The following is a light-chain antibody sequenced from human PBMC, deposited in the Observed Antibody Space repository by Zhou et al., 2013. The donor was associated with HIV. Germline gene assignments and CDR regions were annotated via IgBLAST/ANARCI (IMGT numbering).Light chain of an antibody. J-gene: IGKJ4*02. CDR3: QQSYEYPSVLT. CDR1: QSISSY. CDR2: AAS. Sequence: DIQMTQSPSSLSASVGDRVTITCRASQSISSYLNWYQQKPGKAPKLLIYAASSLQSGVPSRFSGSGSGTDFTLTISSLQPEDFATYYCQQSYEYPSVLTFDGR. V-gene: IGKV1-39*01.